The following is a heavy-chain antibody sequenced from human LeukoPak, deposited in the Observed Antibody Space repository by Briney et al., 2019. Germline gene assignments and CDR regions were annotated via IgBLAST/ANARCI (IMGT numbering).Heavy chain of an antibody. CDR2: IYHSGST. J-gene: IGHJ4*02. D-gene: IGHD3-16*01. CDR1: GGSISSNW. CDR3: ARMEGSDATIDY. V-gene: IGHV4-4*02. Sequence: SETLSLTCAVSGGSISSNWWSWVRHPPGKGLDCIGEIYHSGSTNYNPSLKSRVTISVDKSKKQFSLKLTSVTAADTAVYYCARMEGSDATIDYWGPGTLVTVSS.